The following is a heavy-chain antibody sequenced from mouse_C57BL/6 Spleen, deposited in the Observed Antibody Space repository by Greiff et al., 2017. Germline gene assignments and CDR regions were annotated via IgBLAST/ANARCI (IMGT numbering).Heavy chain of an antibody. D-gene: IGHD1-1*01. CDR1: GYTFTSYT. CDR2: INPSSGYT. J-gene: IGHJ3*01. Sequence: VQRVESGAELARPGASVKMSCKASGYTFTSYTMHWVKQRPGQGLEWIGYINPSSGYTKYNQKFKDKATLTADKSSSTAYMQLSSLTSEDSAVYYCARLGEGGFYGYWGQGTLVTVSA. V-gene: IGHV1-4*01. CDR3: ARLGEGGFYGY.